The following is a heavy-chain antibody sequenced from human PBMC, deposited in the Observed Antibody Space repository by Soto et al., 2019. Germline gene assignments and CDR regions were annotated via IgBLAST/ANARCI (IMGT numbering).Heavy chain of an antibody. D-gene: IGHD3-3*01. CDR2: ISWNSGSI. J-gene: IGHJ5*02. CDR1: GFTFDDFA. V-gene: IGHV3-9*01. Sequence: PGGSLRLSCAASGFTFDDFAMHWVRQAPGKGLEWVSGISWNSGSIGYADSVKGRFTISRDNAKNSLYLQMNSLRAEDTALYYCAKGSFTIFGVVPNWFDPWGQGALVTVSS. CDR3: AKGSFTIFGVVPNWFDP.